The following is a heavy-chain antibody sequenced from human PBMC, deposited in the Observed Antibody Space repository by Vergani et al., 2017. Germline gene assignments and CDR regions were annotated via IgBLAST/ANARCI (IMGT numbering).Heavy chain of an antibody. CDR3: AKGRIQLWSYFDY. D-gene: IGHD5-18*01. CDR2: ISGSGGST. J-gene: IGHJ4*02. V-gene: IGHV3-23*01. Sequence: EVQLLESGGGLVQPGGSLRLSCAASGFTFSSYAMSWVRQAPGKGMEWVSAISGSGGSTYYADSVKGRFTISRDNSKNTLYLQMNSLRAEDTAVYYCAKGRIQLWSYFDYWGQGTLVTVSS. CDR1: GFTFSSYA.